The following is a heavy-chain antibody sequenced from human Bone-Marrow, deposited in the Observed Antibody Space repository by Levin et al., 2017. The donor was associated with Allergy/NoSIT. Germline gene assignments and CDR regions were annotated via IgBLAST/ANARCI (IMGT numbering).Heavy chain of an antibody. J-gene: IGHJ3*02. V-gene: IGHV4-30-2*01. CDR3: VRGGQVTMVRGVITTYAFDI. CDR2: IYHSGST. CDR1: GGFIRSAGYS. Sequence: PSETLSLTCGVSGGFIRSAGYSWSWIRQPPGTGLEWIGNIYHSGSTNYNPSLKSRVTMSVDRSKNQFTLELASVTAADTAVYYCVRGGQVTMVRGVITTYAFDIWGQGTKVTVSS. D-gene: IGHD3-10*01.